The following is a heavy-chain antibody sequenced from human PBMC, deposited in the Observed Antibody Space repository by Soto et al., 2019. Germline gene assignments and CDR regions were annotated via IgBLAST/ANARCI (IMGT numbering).Heavy chain of an antibody. Sequence: GGSLRLSCAASGFTVSSYYVSWVRQAPGKGLEWVSVIYSGGTTYYADSVNGRFTISRDNSKNTLYLQMNGLRAEDTAVYYCARGSSWSTEGGYYYGMDVWGQGT. J-gene: IGHJ6*02. CDR2: IYSGGTT. CDR1: GFTVSSYY. V-gene: IGHV3-66*01. CDR3: ARGSSWSTEGGYYYGMDV. D-gene: IGHD6-13*01.